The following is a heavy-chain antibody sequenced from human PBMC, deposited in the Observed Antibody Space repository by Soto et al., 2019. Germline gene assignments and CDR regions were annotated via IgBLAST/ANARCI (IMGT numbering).Heavy chain of an antibody. CDR3: ARYCSSTSCYRYYYYGMDV. D-gene: IGHD2-2*01. CDR1: GGTFSSYA. V-gene: IGHV1-69*13. Sequence: SVKVSCKASGGTFSSYAISWVRQAPGQGLEWMGGIIPIFGTANYARKFQGRVTITADESTSTAYMELSSLRSEDTAVYYCARYCSSTSCYRYYYYGMDVWGQGTTVTVSS. CDR2: IIPIFGTA. J-gene: IGHJ6*02.